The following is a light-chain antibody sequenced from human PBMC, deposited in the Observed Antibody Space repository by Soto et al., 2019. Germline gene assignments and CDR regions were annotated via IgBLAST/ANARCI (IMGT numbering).Light chain of an antibody. Sequence: DIQMTQSPSTVSASVGDRVTITCRASQNINTWLAWYQQKPGKAPKLLILKASSLESGVPSRFSGSGSGTAFTLTISSLQPDDRATYYFQQYNNYFWVFGQGTRVQIK. CDR1: QNINTW. J-gene: IGKJ1*01. CDR2: KAS. V-gene: IGKV1-5*03. CDR3: QQYNNYFWV.